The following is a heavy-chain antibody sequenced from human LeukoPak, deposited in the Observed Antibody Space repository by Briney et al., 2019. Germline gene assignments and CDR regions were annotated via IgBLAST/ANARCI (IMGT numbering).Heavy chain of an antibody. CDR1: GFTFSSYW. CDR2: IKQDGSEK. D-gene: IGHD5-12*01. CDR3: ARDDYSGYDTGGY. Sequence: GGSLRLSCAASGFTFSSYWMSWVRQAPGKGLERVANIKQDGSEKYYVDSVKGRFTISRDNAKNSLYLQMNSLRAEDTAVYYCARDDYSGYDTGGYWGQGTLVTVSS. J-gene: IGHJ4*02. V-gene: IGHV3-7*01.